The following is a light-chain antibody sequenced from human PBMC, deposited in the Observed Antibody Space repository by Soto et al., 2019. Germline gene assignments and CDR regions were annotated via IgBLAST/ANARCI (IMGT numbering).Light chain of an antibody. Sequence: DIQMTQSPSSLSASVGDRVTITCRASQNIHTFLNWYQQKPGKAPKLLIYAAYILHSGVPSRFSGSGSGTDFTLTISSLQPEDFENYYCQESYSTPMYTFGQGTKVDIK. V-gene: IGKV1-39*01. J-gene: IGKJ2*01. CDR2: AAY. CDR3: QESYSTPMYT. CDR1: QNIHTF.